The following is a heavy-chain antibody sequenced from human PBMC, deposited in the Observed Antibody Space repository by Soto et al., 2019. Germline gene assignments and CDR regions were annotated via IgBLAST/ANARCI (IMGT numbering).Heavy chain of an antibody. J-gene: IGHJ6*02. D-gene: IGHD3-16*01. CDR3: ARAPPGPAPRWGV. CDR1: VGSISSGGYS. Sequence: PSETLSLTCAVSVGSISSGGYSWRWILQTPGKGLEWIGYIYPTGKTYYNPSLENRVTISIDTSKNQFSLQLTSVTAADTAVYYCARAPPGPAPRWGVWGHGTTVTVSS. CDR2: IYPTGKT. V-gene: IGHV4-30-2*01.